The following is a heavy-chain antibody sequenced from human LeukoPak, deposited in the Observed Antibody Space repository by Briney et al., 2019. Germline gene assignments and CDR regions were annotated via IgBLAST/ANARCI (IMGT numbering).Heavy chain of an antibody. J-gene: IGHJ4*02. CDR1: GGSISSYY. V-gene: IGHV4-4*07. D-gene: IGHD1-26*01. Sequence: SETLSLTCTVSGGSISSYYWSWIRQPAGKGLEWIGRIYTSGSTNYNPSLKSRVTMSVDTSKNQFSLKLSSVTAADTAVYYCARGRWELLYGDRYYFDYWGQGTLVTVSS. CDR3: ARGRWELLYGDRYYFDY. CDR2: IYTSGST.